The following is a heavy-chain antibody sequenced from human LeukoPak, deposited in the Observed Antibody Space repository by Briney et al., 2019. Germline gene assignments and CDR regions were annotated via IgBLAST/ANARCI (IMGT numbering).Heavy chain of an antibody. J-gene: IGHJ4*02. Sequence: SETLSLTYTVPGGSISSSDYYWGWIRRPPGKGLEWIGSIYYSGKMFYNPSLKSRVTISVDTSKNQFSLNLSSVTAADTAVYYCARHVTGQPVGYWGQGTLVTVSS. V-gene: IGHV4-39*01. CDR2: IYYSGKM. CDR3: ARHVTGQPVGY. CDR1: GGSISSSDYY.